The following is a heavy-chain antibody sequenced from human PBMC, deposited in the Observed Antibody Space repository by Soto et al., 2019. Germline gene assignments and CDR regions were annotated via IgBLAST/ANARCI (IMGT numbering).Heavy chain of an antibody. V-gene: IGHV3-23*01. CDR2: LSGSGGTT. J-gene: IGHJ5*01. D-gene: IGHD2-8*01. CDR1: GFTFSSYA. Sequence: EVQLLESGGGLVQPGWSLRLSCAASGFTFSSYAMSWVRQTPGQGLEWVSTLSGSGGTTYYADSVKGQFTNTRDNSKSTLYLQMNSLRAEDTAVYYCAKDQGTYCPNRSDSWGQGTLVIVSS. CDR3: AKDQGTYCPNRSDS.